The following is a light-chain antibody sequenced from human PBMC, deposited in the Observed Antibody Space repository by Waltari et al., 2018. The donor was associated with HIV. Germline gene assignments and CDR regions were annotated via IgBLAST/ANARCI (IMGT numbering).Light chain of an antibody. CDR3: QTFTLGGFYV. Sequence: QSVLTQPPSVSGAPGQRVTISCSGSTSNVGTIYLLHWYQQLPGMAPKLLISGDSNRPSGVPDRFSASKSGTSGSLTITGLQPEDEADYYCQTFTLGGFYVFGTGTKVTVL. V-gene: IGLV1-40*01. CDR1: TSNVGTIYL. CDR2: GDS. J-gene: IGLJ1*01.